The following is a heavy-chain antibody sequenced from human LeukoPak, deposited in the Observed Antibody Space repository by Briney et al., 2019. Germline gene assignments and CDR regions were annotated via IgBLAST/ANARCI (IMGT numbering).Heavy chain of an antibody. CDR3: AKDLELATRTPTGSTFDI. CDR2: ISYDGSNK. J-gene: IGHJ3*02. CDR1: GLIFSDYG. V-gene: IGHV3-30*02. D-gene: IGHD3-10*01. Sequence: PGGSLRLSCAASGLIFSDYGMHWVRQAPGKGLEWVAFISYDGSNKYNADSVKGRFTISRDNSNNTLYLQMNSLRTEDTALYYCAKDLELATRTPTGSTFDIWGQGTMVTVSS.